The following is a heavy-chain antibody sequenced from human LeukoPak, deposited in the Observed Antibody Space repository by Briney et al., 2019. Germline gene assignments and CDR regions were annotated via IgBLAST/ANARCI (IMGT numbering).Heavy chain of an antibody. D-gene: IGHD3-16*02. CDR3: ARDFIVVDAFDI. CDR1: GGSISTYH. Sequence: SETLSLTCTVSGGSISTYHWNWIRQPAGKGTEWIGRIYTSGSTNYNPSLKSRVTMSVDTSKNQFSLQLNSVTPEDTAVYYCARDFIVVDAFDIWGQGTMVTVSS. V-gene: IGHV4-4*07. J-gene: IGHJ3*02. CDR2: IYTSGST.